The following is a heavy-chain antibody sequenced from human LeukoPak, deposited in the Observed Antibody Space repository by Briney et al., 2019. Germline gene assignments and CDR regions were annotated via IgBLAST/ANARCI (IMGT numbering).Heavy chain of an antibody. CDR3: TREVERGGSYWGGDY. V-gene: IGHV3-49*04. J-gene: IGHJ4*02. CDR1: GFNFGEYA. D-gene: IGHD1-26*01. Sequence: GGSLRLSCAGSGFNFGEYAVNWVRQAPGKGLEWVGLITTKASGGTPEYAESVRGRVPISRDDSKNIAYLQLNNLKSEDTAMYFCTREVERGGSYWGGDYWGQGTLVTVSS. CDR2: ITTKASGGTP.